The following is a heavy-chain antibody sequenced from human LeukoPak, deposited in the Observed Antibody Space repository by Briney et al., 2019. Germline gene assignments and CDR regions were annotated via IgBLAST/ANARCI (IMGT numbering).Heavy chain of an antibody. CDR2: IRFDESRT. CDR1: GFTFSNYG. CDR3: AKALVLTVAGTYYVDH. J-gene: IGHJ4*02. D-gene: IGHD6-19*01. Sequence: GGSLRLSCAASGFTFSNYGMHWVRQAPGKVLEWVAFIRFDESRTFYGDSVKGRFIISRDNSENTLFLHMHSLRPEDTAVYYCAKALVLTVAGTYYVDHWGQGTLVTVSS. V-gene: IGHV3-30*02.